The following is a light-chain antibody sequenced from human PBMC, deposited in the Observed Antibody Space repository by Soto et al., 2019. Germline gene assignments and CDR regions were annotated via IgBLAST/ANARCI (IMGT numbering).Light chain of an antibody. V-gene: IGKV3D-15*01. J-gene: IGKJ4*01. CDR3: QQRSIWPLT. CDR1: QSINRD. Sequence: EIVMTQSPASLSVSPGESATLSCRASQSINRDLAWYEQKPGQTPRRVIYGASTWGTGVPPRFTGSGSGTEFTLTISSLEPEDFAVYYCQQRSIWPLTFGGGTKVDIK. CDR2: GAS.